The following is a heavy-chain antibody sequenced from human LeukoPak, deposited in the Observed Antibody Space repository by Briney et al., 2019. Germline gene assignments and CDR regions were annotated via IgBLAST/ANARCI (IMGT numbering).Heavy chain of an antibody. V-gene: IGHV4-59*08. J-gene: IGHJ3*02. CDR1: GGSISNYY. D-gene: IGHD3-10*01. CDR3: ASHYFDDAFDI. Sequence: SETLSLTCTVSGGSISNYYWSWVRQPPGKGLEWIGYIYYSGNTNYNPSLKSRVTISVDTSKNQFSLKLSSVTAADTAVYYCASHYFDDAFDIWGRGTVVTDSS. CDR2: IYYSGNT.